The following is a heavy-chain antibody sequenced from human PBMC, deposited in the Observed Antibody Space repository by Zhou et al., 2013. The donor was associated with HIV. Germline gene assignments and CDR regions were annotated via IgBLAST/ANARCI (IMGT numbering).Heavy chain of an antibody. V-gene: IGHV1-2*02. CDR2: INPNSGGT. D-gene: IGHD1-26*01. Sequence: QVQLVQSGAEVKKPGASVKVSCKASGYTFTGYYMHWVRQAPGQGLEWMGWINPNSGGTNYAQKFQGRVTVTRDTSISTAYMDLSRLRSDDTAVYFCARISGSYYGFDMWGQGTMVTVSS. CDR3: ARISGSYYGFDM. J-gene: IGHJ3*02. CDR1: GYTFTGYY.